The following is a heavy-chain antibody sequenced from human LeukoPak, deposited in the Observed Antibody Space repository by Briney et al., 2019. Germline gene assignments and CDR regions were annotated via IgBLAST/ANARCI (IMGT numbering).Heavy chain of an antibody. J-gene: IGHJ4*02. CDR1: GFTFNNYA. Sequence: PGRSLRLSCAASGFTFNNYAMHWVRQAPGKGLEWVAVISYDGSNKYYADSVKGRFTISRDNAKNSLYLQMNSLRAEDTAVYYCARDPIDYWGQGTLVTVSS. CDR2: ISYDGSNK. V-gene: IGHV3-30*04. CDR3: ARDPIDY.